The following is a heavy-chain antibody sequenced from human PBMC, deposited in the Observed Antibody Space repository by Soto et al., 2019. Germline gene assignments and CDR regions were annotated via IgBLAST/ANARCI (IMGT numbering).Heavy chain of an antibody. V-gene: IGHV4-61*01. D-gene: IGHD6-6*01. Sequence: SETLSLTCTVSGGPVSSGRYYWSWIRQPPGKGLEWIGYIHDSGSTNYNPSLKSRVTISVDTSKNQFSLKLSSVTAADTAVYYCARATTASSIAGVYWGQGTLVTVSS. CDR1: GGPVSSGRYY. CDR3: ARATTASSIAGVY. J-gene: IGHJ4*02. CDR2: IHDSGST.